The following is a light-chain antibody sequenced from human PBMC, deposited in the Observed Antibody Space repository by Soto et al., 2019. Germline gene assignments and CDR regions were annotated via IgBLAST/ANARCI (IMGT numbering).Light chain of an antibody. Sequence: QPVLTQSPSASASLGAAVNLTCTLSSGHTYYTIAWHQQQPEKGPRYLMRLNSDGSHRKGDGIPDRFSGSSSGAERYLISSSLQSEDEADYYCQTWGSGIVVFGGGTKLTVL. J-gene: IGLJ2*01. CDR3: QTWGSGIVV. CDR2: LNSDGSH. CDR1: SGHTYYT. V-gene: IGLV4-69*01.